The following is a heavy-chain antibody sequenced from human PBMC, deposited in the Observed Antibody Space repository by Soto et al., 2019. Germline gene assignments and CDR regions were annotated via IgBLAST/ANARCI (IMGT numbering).Heavy chain of an antibody. CDR2: ISGSDISI. CDR1: GFTFVSYA. CDR3: ARITYCSSSSCSPFDF. V-gene: IGHV3-23*01. J-gene: IGHJ4*02. Sequence: GGSLRLSCAASGFTFVSYAMTWVRQSPGEAPEWVSAISGSDISIYYADSVKGRFTISRDNAENSLYLQMNSLRAEDTAVYYCARITYCSSSSCSPFDFWGQGTLVTVSS. D-gene: IGHD2-15*01.